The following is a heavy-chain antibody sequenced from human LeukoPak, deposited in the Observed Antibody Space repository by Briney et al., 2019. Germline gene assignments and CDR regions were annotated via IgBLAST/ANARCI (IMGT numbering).Heavy chain of an antibody. CDR2: INHSGST. CDR3: ARDQIPDYSNYNGFDP. Sequence: SETLSLTCAVYGGSFSGYYWSWIRQPPGKGLEWIGEINHSGSTNYNPSLKSRVTISVDTSKNQFSLKLSSVTAADTAVYYCARDQIPDYSNYNGFDPWGQGTLVTVSS. CDR1: GGSFSGYY. J-gene: IGHJ5*02. V-gene: IGHV4-34*01. D-gene: IGHD4-11*01.